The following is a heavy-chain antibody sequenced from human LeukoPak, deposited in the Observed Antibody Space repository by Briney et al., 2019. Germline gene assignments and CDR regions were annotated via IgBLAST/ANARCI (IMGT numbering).Heavy chain of an antibody. D-gene: IGHD3-9*01. V-gene: IGHV3-21*01. CDR3: TRDGHGDGFLTGYAYFGMDV. Sequence: GGSLRLSCDASGFSLRTHSMNWVRQAPGKGLEWVSSISISSNYIYYADSVKGRFTISRDNAKNSLYLQMNDLRVEDTALYFCTRDGHGDGFLTGYAYFGMDVWGQGTTVTVPS. CDR1: GFSLRTHS. CDR2: ISISSNYI. J-gene: IGHJ6*02.